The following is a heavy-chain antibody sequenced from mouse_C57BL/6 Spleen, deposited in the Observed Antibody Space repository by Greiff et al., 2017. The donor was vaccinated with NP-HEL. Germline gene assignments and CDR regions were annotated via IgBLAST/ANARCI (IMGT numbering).Heavy chain of an antibody. D-gene: IGHD1-1*01. J-gene: IGHJ1*03. CDR2: IDPSDSYT. CDR1: GYTFTSYW. Sequence: VQLQQPGAELVMPGASVKLSCKASGYTFTSYWMHWVKQRPGQGLEWIGEIDPSDSYTNYNQKFKGKSTLTVDKSSSTSYMQLSSLTSEDSAVYYCAREATVVATGDFDVWGTGTTVTVSS. V-gene: IGHV1-69*01. CDR3: AREATVVATGDFDV.